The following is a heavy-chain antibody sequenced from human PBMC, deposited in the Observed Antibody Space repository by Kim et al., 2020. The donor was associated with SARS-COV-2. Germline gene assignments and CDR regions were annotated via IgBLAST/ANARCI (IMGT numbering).Heavy chain of an antibody. CDR1: GGSISTFF. D-gene: IGHD2-2*01. J-gene: IGHJ4*02. CDR2: IHDTGRT. V-gene: IGHV4-59*01. CDR3: ARAGRSRGIAY. Sequence: SETLSLNCTVSGGSISTFFWSWIRQTPGKGLEWIGYIHDTGRTIYNPSLKSRVTISVDTSKNQFSLKLTSVTAADTAMYYCARAGRSRGIAYWGQGTQVTVSS.